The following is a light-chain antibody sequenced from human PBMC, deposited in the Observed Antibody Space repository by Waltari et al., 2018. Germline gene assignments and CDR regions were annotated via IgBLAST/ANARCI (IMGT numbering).Light chain of an antibody. V-gene: IGLV8-61*01. CDR2: KGN. Sequence: QTVVTQEPSLSVSPGGTVTLTCTFSSGSLSPTSYAPWYQQTPGQAPRTLVYKGNSRSSGVPVRFSGSILGNKAALTITGAQADDECDYYCSLYMGSGIWVFGGGTKLTVL. CDR1: SGSLSPTSY. CDR3: SLYMGSGIWV. J-gene: IGLJ3*02.